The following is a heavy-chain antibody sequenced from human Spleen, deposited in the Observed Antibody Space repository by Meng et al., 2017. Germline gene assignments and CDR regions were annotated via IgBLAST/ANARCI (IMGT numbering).Heavy chain of an antibody. CDR1: GGSISSGDYY. Sequence: QVQLQESGPGLVKHSQTLSLTCTVSGGSISSGDYYWTWIRQPPGKALEWIGSIYYSGSTYYNPSLKSRVTVSIDTSKSQFSLKLTSVTAADTAVYYCVRSSGWVRTGFDPWGQGTLVTVSS. CDR3: VRSSGWVRTGFDP. D-gene: IGHD6-19*01. CDR2: IYYSGST. V-gene: IGHV4-39*01. J-gene: IGHJ5*02.